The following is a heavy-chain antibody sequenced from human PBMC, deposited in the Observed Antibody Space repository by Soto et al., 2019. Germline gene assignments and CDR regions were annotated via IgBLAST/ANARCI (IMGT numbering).Heavy chain of an antibody. V-gene: IGHV4-28*03. D-gene: IGHD3-10*01. CDR1: GYSISSSNW. J-gene: IGHJ4*02. Sequence: SETLSLTCAVSGYSISSSNWWGWIRQPPGKGLEWIGYIYYSGTTYYNPSLKSRVTMSVDTSKNQFSLKLTSVRAEDTAVYYCAREEYHGSGCLFWGRGTLVTVSS. CDR3: AREEYHGSGCLF. CDR2: IYYSGTT.